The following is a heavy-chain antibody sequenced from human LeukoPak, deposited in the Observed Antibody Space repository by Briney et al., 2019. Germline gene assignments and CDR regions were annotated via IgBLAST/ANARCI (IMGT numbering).Heavy chain of an antibody. CDR1: GGSFSGYY. J-gene: IGHJ6*04. D-gene: IGHD6-19*01. CDR3: ARREGIAVAGTGYYGMDV. V-gene: IGHV4-34*01. CDR2: ISHSGST. Sequence: SETLSLTCAVYGGSFSGYYWSWIRQPPGKGLEWIGEISHSGSTNYNPSLKSRVTISVDTSKNQFSLKLSSVTAADTAVYYCARREGIAVAGTGYYGMDVWGTGTTVTVSS.